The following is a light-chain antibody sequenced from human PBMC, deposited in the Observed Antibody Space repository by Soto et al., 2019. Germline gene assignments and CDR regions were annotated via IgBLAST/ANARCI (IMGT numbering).Light chain of an antibody. V-gene: IGKV3-20*01. CDR1: QSVSSY. Sequence: EIVLTQSPGTLSLSPGERATLSCRASQSVSSYLAWYQQKPGQAPRLLIYESSNRATGIPARFSGSGSGTDFILTISRLEPEDFAVYYCQQYGSSPALTFGGGTKVDI. J-gene: IGKJ4*01. CDR2: ESS. CDR3: QQYGSSPALT.